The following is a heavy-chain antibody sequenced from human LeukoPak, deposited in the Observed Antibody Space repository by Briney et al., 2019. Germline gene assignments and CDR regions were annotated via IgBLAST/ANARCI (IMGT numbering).Heavy chain of an antibody. CDR2: IYSGGST. CDR3: ARPLYYYDSSGYSPEDY. J-gene: IGHJ4*02. D-gene: IGHD3-22*01. Sequence: GGSLRLSCAASGFTVSSNYMSWVRQAPGKGLEWVSVIYSGGSTYYADSVKGRFTISRDNSKNTLYLQMNSLRAEDAAAYYCARPLYYYDSSGYSPEDYWGQGTLVTVSS. CDR1: GFTVSSNY. V-gene: IGHV3-53*01.